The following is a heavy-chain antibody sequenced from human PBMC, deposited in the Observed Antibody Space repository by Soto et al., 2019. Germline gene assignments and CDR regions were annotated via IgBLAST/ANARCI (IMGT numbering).Heavy chain of an antibody. CDR2: ISYDGSNK. Sequence: QVQLVESGGGVVQPGRSLRLSCAASGFTFSSYGMHWVRQAPGKGLEWVAVISYDGSNKYYADSVKGRFTISRDNSKNTLDLQMNSLRAEDTAVYYCAKETEGIAVAVGEFFYWGQGTLVTVSS. D-gene: IGHD6-19*01. CDR1: GFTFSSYG. V-gene: IGHV3-30*18. J-gene: IGHJ4*02. CDR3: AKETEGIAVAVGEFFY.